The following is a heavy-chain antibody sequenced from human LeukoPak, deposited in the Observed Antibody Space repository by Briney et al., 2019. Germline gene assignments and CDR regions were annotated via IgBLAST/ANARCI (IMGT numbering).Heavy chain of an antibody. CDR1: GFTFSSYE. J-gene: IGHJ3*02. V-gene: IGHV3-48*03. CDR2: ISSSGSTI. D-gene: IGHD3-22*01. CDR3: ARGGSSGYFYDTFDI. Sequence: GGSLRLSCAASGFTFSSYEMNWVRQAPGKGLEWVSYISSSGSTIYYADSVKDRFTISRDNAKNSLCLQMNSLRAEDTAVYYCARGGSSGYFYDTFDIWGQGTMVTVSS.